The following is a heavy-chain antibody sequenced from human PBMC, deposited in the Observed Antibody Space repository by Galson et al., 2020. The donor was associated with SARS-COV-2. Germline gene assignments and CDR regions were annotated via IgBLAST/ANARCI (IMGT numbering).Heavy chain of an antibody. CDR2: IYYSGNT. CDR3: ARDPRSGDCCNWFDP. J-gene: IGHJ5*02. CDR1: GGSISSGSYY. Sequence: SETLSLTCTVSGGSISSGSYYWGWIRQPPGKGLEWIGSIYYSGNTRYNPSLKSRVTISVDTSKNQFSLKLSSLTAADTAVYYCARDPRSGDCCNWFDPWGQGTLVTVSS. D-gene: IGHD2-21*02. V-gene: IGHV4-39*07.